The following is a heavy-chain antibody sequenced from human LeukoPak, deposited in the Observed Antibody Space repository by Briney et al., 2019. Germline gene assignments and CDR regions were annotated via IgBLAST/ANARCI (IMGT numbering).Heavy chain of an antibody. Sequence: SETLSLTCDVYGGSLSGYYWSWVRQPPGKGLEWIGYIYYSGSTNYNPSLKSRVTISVDTSKNQFSLKLSSVTAADTAVYYCARGDYYDSSGYLDNAFDIWGQGTMVTVSS. J-gene: IGHJ3*02. CDR1: GGSLSGYY. CDR3: ARGDYYDSSGYLDNAFDI. V-gene: IGHV4-59*01. CDR2: IYYSGST. D-gene: IGHD3-22*01.